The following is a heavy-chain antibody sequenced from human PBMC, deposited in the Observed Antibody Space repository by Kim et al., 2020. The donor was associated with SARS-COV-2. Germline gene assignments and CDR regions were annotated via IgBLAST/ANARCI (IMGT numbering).Heavy chain of an antibody. Sequence: TYYSDTVNGRFTSSKYNSKNTLYLQMTSPGAEDTAVYYCVKESVAFGFDYWGQGTLVTVSS. CDR3: VKESVAFGFDY. V-gene: IGHV3-64D*09. CDR2: T. D-gene: IGHD3-16*01. J-gene: IGHJ4*02.